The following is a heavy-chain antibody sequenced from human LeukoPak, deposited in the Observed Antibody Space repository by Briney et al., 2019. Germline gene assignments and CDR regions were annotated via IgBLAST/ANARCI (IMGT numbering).Heavy chain of an antibody. Sequence: SETLSLTCTVSGGSISGYYWNWIRQPPERGLEWIGYIYYSGRTLYNPSLESRVTVSVDTSKNQFSLKLSSMTAADTAVYYCARFRCCSSDNNCNYDFDYWGQGTLVTVSS. D-gene: IGHD2-2*01. CDR3: ARFRCCSSDNNCNYDFDY. J-gene: IGHJ4*02. V-gene: IGHV4-59*01. CDR1: GGSISGYY. CDR2: IYYSGRT.